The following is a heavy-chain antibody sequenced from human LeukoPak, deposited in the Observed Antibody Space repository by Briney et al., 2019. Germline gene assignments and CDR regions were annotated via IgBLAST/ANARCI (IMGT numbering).Heavy chain of an antibody. Sequence: ASVEVSCKASGYTFTSYDINWVRQATGQGLEWMGWMNPNSGNTGYAQKFQGRVTMTRNTSISTAYMELSSLRSEDTAVYYCARLGYGDYPPKLIWFDPWGQGTLVTVSS. CDR3: ARLGYGDYPPKLIWFDP. V-gene: IGHV1-8*01. D-gene: IGHD4-17*01. CDR1: GYTFTSYD. J-gene: IGHJ5*02. CDR2: MNPNSGNT.